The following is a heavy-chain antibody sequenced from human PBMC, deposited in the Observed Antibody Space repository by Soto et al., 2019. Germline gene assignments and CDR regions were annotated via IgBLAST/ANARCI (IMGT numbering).Heavy chain of an antibody. J-gene: IGHJ4*02. CDR2: IYYSGST. Sequence: SETLSLTCTVSGGSISSYYWSWIRQPPGKGLEWIGYIYYSGSTNYNPSLKSRVTISVDTSKNQFSLKLSSVTAADTAVYYCARGLYYFDYWGQGTLVTVSS. V-gene: IGHV4-59*01. CDR3: ARGLYYFDY. CDR1: GGSISSYY.